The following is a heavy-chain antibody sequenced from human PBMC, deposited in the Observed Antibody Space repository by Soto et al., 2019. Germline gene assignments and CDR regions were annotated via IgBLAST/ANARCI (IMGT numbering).Heavy chain of an antibody. CDR2: ISGSGGST. Sequence: EVQLLESGGGLVQPGGSLRLSCAASGFTFSSYAMSWVRQAPGKGLEWVSAISGSGGSTYYADSVKGRFTISRDNSKNTLYLQMNSLRAEDTAVYYCANLPTVTGIAAAGGDYWGQGTLVSVSS. CDR3: ANLPTVTGIAAAGGDY. CDR1: GFTFSSYA. D-gene: IGHD6-13*01. V-gene: IGHV3-23*01. J-gene: IGHJ4*02.